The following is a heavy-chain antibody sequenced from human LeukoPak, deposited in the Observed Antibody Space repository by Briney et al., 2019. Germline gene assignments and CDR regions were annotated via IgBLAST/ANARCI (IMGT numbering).Heavy chain of an antibody. CDR1: GYTFTSYY. CDR3: AKGVYDSSGKAWYFDY. J-gene: IGHJ4*02. Sequence: ASVKVSCKASGYTFTSYYMHWVRQAPGQGLEWMGIINPSGGSTSYAQKFQGRVTMTRDTSTSTVYMELSSLRSEDTAVYYCAKGVYDSSGKAWYFDYWGQGTLVTVSS. D-gene: IGHD3-22*01. CDR2: INPSGGST. V-gene: IGHV1-46*01.